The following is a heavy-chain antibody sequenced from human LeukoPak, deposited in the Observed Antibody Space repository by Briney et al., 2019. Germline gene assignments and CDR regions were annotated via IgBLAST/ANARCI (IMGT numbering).Heavy chain of an antibody. CDR1: GYTFTGYY. CDR3: ARERGRRTIAAAGTGPQFDY. CDR2: INPSGGST. J-gene: IGHJ4*02. Sequence: ASVKVSCKASGYTFTGYYMHWVRQAPGQGLEWMGIINPSGGSTSYAQKFQGRVTMTRDMSTSTVYMELSSLRSEDTAVYYCARERGRRTIAAAGTGPQFDYWGQGTLVTVSS. D-gene: IGHD6-13*01. V-gene: IGHV1-46*01.